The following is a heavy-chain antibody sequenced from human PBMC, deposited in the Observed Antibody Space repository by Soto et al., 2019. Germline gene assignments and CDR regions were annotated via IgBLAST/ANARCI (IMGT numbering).Heavy chain of an antibody. CDR2: ISSSCSTI. CDR1: GFTFSSYS. CDR3: ARDGTDYYYYYMDV. Sequence: GGSLRLSCAASGFTFSSYSMNWVRQAPGKGLEWVSYISSSCSTIYYADSVKGRFTISRDNAKNSLYLQMNSLRAEDTAVYYCARDGTDYYYYYMDVWGKGTTVTVSS. D-gene: IGHD1-26*01. V-gene: IGHV3-48*01. J-gene: IGHJ6*03.